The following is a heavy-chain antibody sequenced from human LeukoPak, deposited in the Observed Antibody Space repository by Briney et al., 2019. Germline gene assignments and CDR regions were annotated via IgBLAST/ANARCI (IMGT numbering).Heavy chain of an antibody. D-gene: IGHD1-26*01. CDR3: ARQDYYRKFDY. Sequence: SETLSLTCSVSGGPISSSSYYWGWIRQPPGKGLEWIGYIYYSGSTYYNPSLKSRVTISVDTSKNQFSLKLRSVTAADTAVYYCARQDYYRKFDYWGQGTLVTVSS. CDR1: GGPISSSSYY. J-gene: IGHJ4*02. V-gene: IGHV4-39*07. CDR2: IYYSGST.